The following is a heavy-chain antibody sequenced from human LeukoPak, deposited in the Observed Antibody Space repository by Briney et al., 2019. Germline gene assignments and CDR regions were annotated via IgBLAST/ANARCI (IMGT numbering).Heavy chain of an antibody. CDR3: ASSNEFYYDTSTYVDY. J-gene: IGHJ4*02. CDR1: GFIFSNYG. D-gene: IGHD3-22*01. V-gene: IGHV3-30*19. CDR2: RSHGGIE. Sequence: GGSLRLSYATSGFIFSNYGMNWVRQAPGKGLEWVALRSHGGIEDYADSVKGRFTISRDNSRNTLYLQMNSLKPEDTAVYYCASSNEFYYDTSTYVDYWGQGTLVTVSS.